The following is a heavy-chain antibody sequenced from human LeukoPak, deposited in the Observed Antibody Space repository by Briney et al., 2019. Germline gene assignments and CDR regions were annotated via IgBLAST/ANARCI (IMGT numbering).Heavy chain of an antibody. D-gene: IGHD5-12*01. CDR2: ISGSGDTT. CDR1: GFTFSSYA. CDR3: AKDRESRYGAYDLGDN. J-gene: IGHJ4*02. Sequence: GGSLRLPCAASGFTFSSYAMSWVRQAPGKGLEWVSAISGSGDTTYYTDSVKGRFSISRDNSKNTLYLQMNSLRAEDTAVYYCAKDRESRYGAYDLGDNWGQGTLVTVSS. V-gene: IGHV3-23*01.